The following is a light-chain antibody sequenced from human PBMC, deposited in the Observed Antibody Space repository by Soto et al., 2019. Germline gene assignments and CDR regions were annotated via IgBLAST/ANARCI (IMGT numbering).Light chain of an antibody. Sequence: EIVLTQSPVTLSLXPXEXXTXXXIASQSVSRSYFAWYQQKPGQAPRLLIYGASSRATGIPDRFSGSGSGTDFTLTISRLEPEDFAVYYCQQYGSSTRTFGQGTKVDIK. CDR1: QSVSRSY. CDR3: QQYGSSTRT. J-gene: IGKJ1*01. V-gene: IGKV3-20*01. CDR2: GAS.